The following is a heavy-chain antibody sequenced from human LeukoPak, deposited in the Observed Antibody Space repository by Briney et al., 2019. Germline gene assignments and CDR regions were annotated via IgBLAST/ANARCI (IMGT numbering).Heavy chain of an antibody. D-gene: IGHD2-2*01. V-gene: IGHV3-49*04. CDR1: GFTFGSYV. CDR3: TRIGTSGGEFDY. Sequence: PGGSLRLSCAASGFTFGSYVMSWVRQAPGKGLEWVGFIRSKAYGGTPEYAASVKGRFTISRDDSKRIAYLQLNSLKTEDTAVYYCTRIGTSGGEFDYWGQGTLVTVSS. CDR2: IRSKAYGGTP. J-gene: IGHJ4*02.